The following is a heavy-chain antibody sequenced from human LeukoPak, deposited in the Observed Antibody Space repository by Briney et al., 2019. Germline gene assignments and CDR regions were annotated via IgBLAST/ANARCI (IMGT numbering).Heavy chain of an antibody. CDR1: GGSISGNL. CDR3: ARGLRYTILGGDYY. CDR2: IYPSGTT. J-gene: IGHJ4*02. V-gene: IGHV4-4*07. D-gene: IGHD3-3*01. Sequence: SETLSLTCTVSGGSISGNLWSWIRQPAGKGLEWIGRIYPSGTTKYSPSLKSRVTMSVDTSKKHFSLRLSSVTAADTAVYYCARGLRYTILGGDYYWGQGTLVTVSS.